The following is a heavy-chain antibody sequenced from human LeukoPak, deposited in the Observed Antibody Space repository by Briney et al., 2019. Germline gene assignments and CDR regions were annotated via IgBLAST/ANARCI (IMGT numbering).Heavy chain of an antibody. CDR1: GGSISSSSYY. D-gene: IGHD3/OR15-3a*01. Sequence: PSETLSLTCTVSGGSISSSSYYWGWIRQPPGKGLEWIGSIYYSGSTYYNPSLKSRVTISVDTSKNQFSLKLSSVTAADTAVYYCARGPSGVGIFGPYYFDYWGQGTLVTVSS. CDR3: ARGPSGVGIFGPYYFDY. CDR2: IYYSGST. V-gene: IGHV4-39*07. J-gene: IGHJ4*02.